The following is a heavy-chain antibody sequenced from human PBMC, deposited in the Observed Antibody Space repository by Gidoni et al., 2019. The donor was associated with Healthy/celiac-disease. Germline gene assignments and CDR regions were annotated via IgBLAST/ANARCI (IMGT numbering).Heavy chain of an antibody. CDR1: GGSFSDYY. CDR2: INHSGST. J-gene: IGHJ3*02. D-gene: IGHD3-10*01. V-gene: IGHV4-34*01. CDR3: ARAARYLGRGVEKAFDI. Sequence: QVQLQQWGAGLLKPSETLSLTCAVYGGSFSDYYWSWIRQPPGKGLEGIGEINHSGSTNYNPPLKRRVTRSVDTSKNQFARKLSSVNAADTAVYYCARAARYLGRGVEKAFDIWGQGTMVTVSS.